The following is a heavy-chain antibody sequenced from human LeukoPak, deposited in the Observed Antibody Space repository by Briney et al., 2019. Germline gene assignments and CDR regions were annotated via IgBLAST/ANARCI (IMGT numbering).Heavy chain of an antibody. CDR1: GFTFSSYA. CDR3: AKGTLGSCSGGSCYPLDY. CDR2: ITGDGEYT. D-gene: IGHD2-15*01. V-gene: IGHV3-23*01. J-gene: IGHJ4*02. Sequence: PGGSLRLSCAASGFTFSSYAMAWVRHSPGKGLEWVSCITGDGEYTYHTDSVKGRFTISRDNSKNTLYVQMNSLRAEDTAVYYCAKGTLGSCSGGSCYPLDYWGQGTLVTVSS.